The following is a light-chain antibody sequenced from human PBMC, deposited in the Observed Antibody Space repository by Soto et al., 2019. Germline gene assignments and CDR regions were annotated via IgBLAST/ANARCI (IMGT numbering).Light chain of an antibody. Sequence: EIVLTQSPGTLSLSPEERATLSCRTSQRVSGSQIAWYQQKPGQAPRLLIYGASSRATGIPDRFSGSGSGTDFTLTISRLEPEDFAVYYCQHYGTSWWTFGQGTKVEIK. CDR3: QHYGTSWWT. J-gene: IGKJ1*01. CDR1: QRVSGSQ. V-gene: IGKV3-20*01. CDR2: GAS.